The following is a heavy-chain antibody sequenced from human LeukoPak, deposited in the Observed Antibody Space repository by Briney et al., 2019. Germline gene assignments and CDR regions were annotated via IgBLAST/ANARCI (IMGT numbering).Heavy chain of an antibody. D-gene: IGHD3-3*01. CDR3: ARQYYDFWSGLPHYYYYMDV. V-gene: IGHV5-51*01. CDR2: IYPGDSDT. J-gene: IGHJ6*03. Sequence: GESLKISCKGSGYSFTSYWIGWVRQMPGKGLEWMGTIYPGDSDTRYSPSFQGQVTISADKSISTAYLQWSSLKASDTAMYYCARQYYDFWSGLPHYYYYMDVWGKGTTVTVSS. CDR1: GYSFTSYW.